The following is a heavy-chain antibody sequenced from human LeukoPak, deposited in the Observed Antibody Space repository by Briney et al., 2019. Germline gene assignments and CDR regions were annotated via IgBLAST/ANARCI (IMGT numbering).Heavy chain of an antibody. CDR2: ISDSGGTA. V-gene: IGHV3-23*01. CDR3: ARIWMAALDY. J-gene: IGHJ4*02. CDR1: GFTFSTYA. Sequence: GGSLRLSCVAPGFTFSTYAMRWARQAPGKGLEWVSVISDSGGTAYYADSVKGRFTISRDNSKNTVYLQMSSLRAEDTAVYYCARIWMAALDYWGQGTLVTVSS. D-gene: IGHD5-24*01.